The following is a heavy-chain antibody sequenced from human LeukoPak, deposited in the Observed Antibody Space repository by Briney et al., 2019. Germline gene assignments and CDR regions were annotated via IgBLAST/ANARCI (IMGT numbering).Heavy chain of an antibody. CDR2: ISSSGSTI. Sequence: PGGSLRLSCAASGFTFSDYYMSWIRQAPGKGLEWVSYISSSGSTIYYADSVKGRFTISGDNAKNALYLQMNSLRAEDTAVYYCAKDLHYGSADYWGQGTLVTVSS. CDR1: GFTFSDYY. D-gene: IGHD3-10*01. V-gene: IGHV3-11*04. CDR3: AKDLHYGSADY. J-gene: IGHJ4*02.